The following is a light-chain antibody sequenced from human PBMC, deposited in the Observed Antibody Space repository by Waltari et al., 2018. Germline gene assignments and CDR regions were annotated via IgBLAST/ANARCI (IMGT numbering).Light chain of an antibody. CDR3: QAWDSSTAV. V-gene: IGLV3-1*01. CDR2: QDS. CDR1: KLGDKY. Sequence: SYELTQPPSVSVSPGQTASITCSGDKLGDKYACWYRQKPGQSPVLVIYQDSKRPSGIPCRFSGSNAGNTATLTISGTQAMDEADYYCQAWDSSTAVFGGGTKLTVL. J-gene: IGLJ2*01.